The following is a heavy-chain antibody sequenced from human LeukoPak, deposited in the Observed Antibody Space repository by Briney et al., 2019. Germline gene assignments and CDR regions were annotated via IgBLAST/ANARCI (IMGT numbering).Heavy chain of an antibody. V-gene: IGHV4-38-2*02. J-gene: IGHJ4*02. CDR2: IYHSGST. Sequence: PSETLSLTCTVSGYSISSGYYWGWIRQPPGKGLEWIGSIYHSGSTYYNPSLKSRVTISVDTSKNQFSLKLSSVTAADTAVYYCARGISDSNGYYVGYYFDYWGQGTLVTVSS. CDR1: GYSISSGYY. D-gene: IGHD3-22*01. CDR3: ARGISDSNGYYVGYYFDY.